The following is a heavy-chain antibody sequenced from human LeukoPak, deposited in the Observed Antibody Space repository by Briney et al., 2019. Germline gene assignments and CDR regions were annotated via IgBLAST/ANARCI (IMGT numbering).Heavy chain of an antibody. CDR3: ARDGPISGSYFDY. D-gene: IGHD1-26*01. CDR2: ISYGGSNK. J-gene: IGHJ4*02. Sequence: GRSLRLSCATSGFTFSSYAIHWVRQAPGKGLEWVAVISYGGSNKYYADSVKGRFTISRDNSKDTLYLQMNSLRAEDTAVYYCARDGPISGSYFDYWGQGTLVTVSS. V-gene: IGHV3-30-3*01. CDR1: GFTFSSYA.